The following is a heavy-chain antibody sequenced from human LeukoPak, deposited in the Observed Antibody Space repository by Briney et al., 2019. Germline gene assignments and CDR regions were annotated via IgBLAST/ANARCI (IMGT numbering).Heavy chain of an antibody. CDR3: ARDMGREGAFDI. Sequence: MPSETLSLTCTVSGGSISSGGYYWSWIRQHPGKGLEWIGYIYYSGSTYYNPSLKSRVTISVDTSKNQFSLKLSSVTAPDTAVYYCARDMGREGAFDIWGQGTMVTVSS. CDR2: IYYSGST. J-gene: IGHJ3*02. V-gene: IGHV4-31*03. D-gene: IGHD3-10*01. CDR1: GGSISSGGYY.